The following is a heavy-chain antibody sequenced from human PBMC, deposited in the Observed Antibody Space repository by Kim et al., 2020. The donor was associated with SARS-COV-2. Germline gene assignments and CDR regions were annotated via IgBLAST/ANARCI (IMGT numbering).Heavy chain of an antibody. CDR3: ARGRGSDNWFDP. CDR1: GYTFTSYD. V-gene: IGHV1-8*01. D-gene: IGHD1-26*01. CDR2: MNPNSGNT. J-gene: IGHJ5*02. Sequence: ASVKVSCKASGYTFTSYDINWVRQATGQGLEWMGWMNPNSGNTGYAQKFQGRVTMTRNTSISTAYMELSSLRSEDTAVYYCARGRGSDNWFDPWGQGTLVTVSS.